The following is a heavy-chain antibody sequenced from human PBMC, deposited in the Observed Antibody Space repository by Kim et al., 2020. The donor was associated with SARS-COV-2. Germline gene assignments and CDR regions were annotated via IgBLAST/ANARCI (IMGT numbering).Heavy chain of an antibody. Sequence: GESLKISCKGSGYTFTNYWIGWVRQMPGKGLEWMGIIYPGDSETRYSPSFQGRVTMSVDKSINTAYLQWSSLKPSDTAMYYCARRHGYPFDPWGQGTLVTVSS. CDR2: IYPGDSET. CDR3: ARRHGYPFDP. CDR1: GYTFTNYW. D-gene: IGHD3-22*01. V-gene: IGHV5-51*01. J-gene: IGHJ5*02.